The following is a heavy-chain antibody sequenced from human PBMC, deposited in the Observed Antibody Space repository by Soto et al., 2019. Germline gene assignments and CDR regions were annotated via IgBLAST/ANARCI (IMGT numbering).Heavy chain of an antibody. Sequence: QLQLQESGPGLVKPSETLSLTCTVSGDSITSNSYFWAWIRQPPGKGLEWIGSIYYSGTTYYNPSLTSRVTISVYRSKNQFSLKLSSVTAANTAVDSWARHFSVDYFDYWGQGALVTVSS. CDR2: IYYSGTT. CDR3: ARHFSVDYFDY. V-gene: IGHV4-39*01. J-gene: IGHJ4*02. CDR1: GDSITSNSYF.